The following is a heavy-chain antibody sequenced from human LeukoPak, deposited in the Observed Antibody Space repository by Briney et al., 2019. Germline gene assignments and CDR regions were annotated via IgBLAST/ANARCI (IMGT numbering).Heavy chain of an antibody. Sequence: SETLSLTCTVSGGSISSVGHYWTWIRQPPGKGLEWIGYIYHSGATYYNPSLESRVTISLDRPKNQFSLKLSSVTAADTAVYYCALRYYDILTGYYDDAFDIWGQGTMVTVSS. CDR1: GGSISSVGHY. J-gene: IGHJ3*02. CDR2: IYHSGAT. V-gene: IGHV4-30-2*01. D-gene: IGHD3-9*01. CDR3: ALRYYDILTGYYDDAFDI.